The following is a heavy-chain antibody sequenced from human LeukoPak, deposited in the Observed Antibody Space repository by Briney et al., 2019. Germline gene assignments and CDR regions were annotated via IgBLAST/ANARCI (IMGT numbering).Heavy chain of an antibody. Sequence: PSGTLSLTRAVSGDSLSTSTWWNWVRQPPGKGLEWIGEIYRDGTANRNPSLKSRVTLSLDKTKNQFSLMLTSVTAADTAIYFCARGHNEDNYKSTVDVRGQGTMVTVSP. CDR2: IYRDGTA. J-gene: IGHJ3*01. V-gene: IGHV4-4*02. CDR3: ARGHNEDNYKSTVDV. D-gene: IGHD1-1*01. CDR1: GDSLSTSTW.